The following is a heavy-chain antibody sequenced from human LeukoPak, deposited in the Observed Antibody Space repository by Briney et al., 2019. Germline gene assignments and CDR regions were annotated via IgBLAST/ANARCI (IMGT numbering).Heavy chain of an antibody. V-gene: IGHV1-18*01. CDR1: GYTFTSYD. D-gene: IGHD1-1*01. J-gene: IGHJ5*02. CDR2: ISAYNGNT. CDR3: ARDLNWYWFDP. Sequence: ASVKVSCKASGYTFTSYDINWVRQATGQGLEWMGWISAYNGNTNYAQKLQGRVTMTTDTSTSTAYMELRSLRSDDTAVYYCARDLNWYWFDPWGQGTLVTVSS.